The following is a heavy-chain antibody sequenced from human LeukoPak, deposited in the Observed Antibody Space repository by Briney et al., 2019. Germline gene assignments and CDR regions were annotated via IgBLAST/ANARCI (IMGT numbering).Heavy chain of an antibody. CDR2: ISGSAARV. CDR1: GFSFSSNS. Sequence: GGSLRLSCAASGFSFSSNSMSWVRQAPGKGLEWVSAISGSAARVFYSDSVKGRFTISRDNSKNMVYLQMNSLRAEDTAVYYCTRNSGWYGLSWGQGTLVTVSS. V-gene: IGHV3-23*01. CDR3: TRNSGWYGLS. J-gene: IGHJ1*01. D-gene: IGHD6-19*01.